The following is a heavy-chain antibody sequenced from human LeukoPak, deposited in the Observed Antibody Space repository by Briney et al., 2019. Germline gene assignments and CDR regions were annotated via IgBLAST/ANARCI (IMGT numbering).Heavy chain of an antibody. CDR3: AKSPKTGFVFDH. J-gene: IGHJ4*02. CDR2: IYGGANT. CDR1: GFTVSSNY. D-gene: IGHD1-1*01. Sequence: PGGSLRLSCAASGFTVSSNYMSWVRQAPGKGLEWFSVIYGGANTVYADPVKRRFTISRDNSKNTLYLQMNSLRAEDTAVYYCAKSPKTGFVFDHWGKGTLVTVSP. V-gene: IGHV3-66*01.